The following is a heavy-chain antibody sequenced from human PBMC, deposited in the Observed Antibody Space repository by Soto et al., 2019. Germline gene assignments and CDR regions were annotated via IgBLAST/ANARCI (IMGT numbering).Heavy chain of an antibody. CDR2: INPNSGAT. D-gene: IGHD3-3*01. J-gene: IGHJ5*02. CDR1: GYTFTGYF. V-gene: IGHV1-2*02. Sequence: ASVKVSCKASGYTFTGYFMHWVRQAPGQGLEWMGCINPNSGATKYARKFQGRVTLTRDTSINTAYMEMSMLRSDDTAVYYCARGGGTILAPLPWGQGTLVTVSS. CDR3: ARGGGTILAPLP.